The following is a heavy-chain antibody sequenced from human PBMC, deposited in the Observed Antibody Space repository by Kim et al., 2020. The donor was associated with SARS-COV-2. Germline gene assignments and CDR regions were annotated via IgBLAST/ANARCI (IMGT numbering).Heavy chain of an antibody. Sequence: SETLSLTCAVYGGSFSGYYWSWIRQPPGKGLEWIGEINHSGSTNYNPSHKSRVTXSVATPKNQFSLKLSSVTAADTAXYYXXXLLNREIRFLGWDYWGQGTXXTVSS. CDR2: INHSGST. D-gene: IGHD3-3*01. CDR1: GGSFSGYY. CDR3: XXLLNREIRFLGWDY. V-gene: IGHV4-34*01. J-gene: IGHJ4*02.